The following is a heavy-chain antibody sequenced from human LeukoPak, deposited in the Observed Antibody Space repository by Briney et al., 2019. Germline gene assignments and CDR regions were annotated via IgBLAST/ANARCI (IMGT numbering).Heavy chain of an antibody. CDR3: ARTIIQYNNWFDP. V-gene: IGHV3-53*01. CDR2: IYSGGST. CDR1: GFTFSSYS. Sequence: GGSLRLSCAASGFTFSSYSMNWVRQAPGKGLDWVSVIYSGGSTYYADSVKGRFTISRDNSKNTLYLQMNALRAEDTAVYYCARTIIQYNNWFDPWGQGSLVTVSS. D-gene: IGHD3-3*01. J-gene: IGHJ5*02.